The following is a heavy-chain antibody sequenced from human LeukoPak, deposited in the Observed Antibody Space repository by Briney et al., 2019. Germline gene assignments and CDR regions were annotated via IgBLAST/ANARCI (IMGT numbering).Heavy chain of an antibody. Sequence: GASVTVSCKASGYTFTTYGISWVRQAPGQGLEWMGWISAYNGNTNYAQKLQGRVTMTTDTSTSTAYMELRSLRSDDTAVYYCARGRCSSTTCLIPFDYWGQGTLVTVSS. CDR1: GYTFTTYG. J-gene: IGHJ4*02. V-gene: IGHV1-18*01. CDR3: ARGRCSSTTCLIPFDY. D-gene: IGHD2-2*01. CDR2: ISAYNGNT.